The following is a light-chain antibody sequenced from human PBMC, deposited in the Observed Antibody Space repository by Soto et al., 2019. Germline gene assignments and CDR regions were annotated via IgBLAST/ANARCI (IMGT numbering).Light chain of an antibody. CDR1: QSVLYSSNNKNY. V-gene: IGKV4-1*01. CDR3: QQYYSTPLT. CDR2: WAS. J-gene: IGKJ4*01. Sequence: DIEMTQSPDSLAVSLGERATINCKSSQSVLYSSNNKNYLAWYQQKPGQPPKLLIYWASTRESGVPDRFSGSGSGTDFTLTISSLQAEDVAVYYCQQYYSTPLTSGGGTKAEIK.